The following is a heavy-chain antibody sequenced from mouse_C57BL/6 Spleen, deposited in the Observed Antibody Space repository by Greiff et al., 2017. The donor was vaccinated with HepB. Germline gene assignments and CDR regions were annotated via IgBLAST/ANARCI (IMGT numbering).Heavy chain of an antibody. D-gene: IGHD1-1*01. J-gene: IGHJ3*01. CDR2: INYDGSST. Sequence: EVKLVESEGGLVQPGSSMKLSCTASGFTFSDYYMAWVRQVPEKGLEWVANINYDGSSTYYLDSLKSRFIISRDNAKNILYLQMSSLQSEDTATYFCVRDDYYGVVSHRGQETLGSVSA. CDR3: VRDDYYGVVSH. V-gene: IGHV5-16*01. CDR1: GFTFSDYY.